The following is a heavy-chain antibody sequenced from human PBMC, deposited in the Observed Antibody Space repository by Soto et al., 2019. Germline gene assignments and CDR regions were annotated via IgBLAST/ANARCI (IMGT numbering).Heavy chain of an antibody. Sequence: ESGGGVVQPGRSLRLSCAASGFTFSSYGMHWVRQAPGKGLEWVAVIWYDGSNKYYADSVKGRFTISRDNSKNTLYLQMNSLRAEDTAVYYCARGRDYHGMDVWGQGTTVTVSS. CDR2: IWYDGSNK. CDR1: GFTFSSYG. J-gene: IGHJ6*02. CDR3: ARGRDYHGMDV. V-gene: IGHV3-33*01.